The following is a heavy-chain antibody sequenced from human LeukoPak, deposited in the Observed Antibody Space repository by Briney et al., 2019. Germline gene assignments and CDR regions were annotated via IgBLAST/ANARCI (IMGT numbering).Heavy chain of an antibody. V-gene: IGHV4-39*07. CDR3: ARDNGYSYGYYYYYMDV. CDR1: GGSISSSNFY. CDR2: IYYSGST. Sequence: TSSETLSLTCTVSGGSISSSNFYWGWIRQPPGKGLEWIGSIYYSGSTYYNPSLKSRVTISVDTSKNQFSLKLSSVTAADTAVYYCARDNGYSYGYYYYYMDVWGKGTTVTVSS. J-gene: IGHJ6*03. D-gene: IGHD5-18*01.